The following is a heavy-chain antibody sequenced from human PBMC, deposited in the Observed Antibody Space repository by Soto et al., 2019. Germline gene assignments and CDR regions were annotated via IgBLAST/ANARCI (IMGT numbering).Heavy chain of an antibody. CDR1: GFTFSTYW. D-gene: IGHD2-2*01. Sequence: PGGSLRLSCAASGFTFSTYWMSWVRQAPGKGLEWVANIKPDGSDKQYVDSVKGRFTVSRDNAKNSLYLQMNSLGAEDTAVYYCARVRRSEPDDFWGQGTLVTVS. CDR2: IKPDGSDK. CDR3: ARVRRSEPDDF. J-gene: IGHJ4*02. V-gene: IGHV3-7*01.